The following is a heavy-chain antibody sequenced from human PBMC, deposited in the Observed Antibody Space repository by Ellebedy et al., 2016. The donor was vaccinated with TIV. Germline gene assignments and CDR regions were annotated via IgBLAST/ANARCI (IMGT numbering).Heavy chain of an antibody. CDR1: GYTFTTFA. CDR2: INVADANT. Sequence: AASVKVSCKASGYTFTTFAIHWVRQAPGQSPEWMGWINVADANTKYEQKFQGRVTFTRDTSANTAYMHLSSLRSEDSAVYYCARDPLGYCSGGSCSNNWFDPWGQGTLVTVSS. CDR3: ARDPLGYCSGGSCSNNWFDP. V-gene: IGHV1-3*01. D-gene: IGHD2-15*01. J-gene: IGHJ5*02.